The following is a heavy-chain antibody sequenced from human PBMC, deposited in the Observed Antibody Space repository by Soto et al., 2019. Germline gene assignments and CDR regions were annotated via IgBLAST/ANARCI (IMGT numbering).Heavy chain of an antibody. CDR2: TNHSGST. CDR3: ARIRHYDYVWGSYRYRYFDY. CDR1: GGSFSGYY. D-gene: IGHD3-16*02. Sequence: SETLSLTCAVYGGSFSGYYWRWIRQPPGKGLEWIGETNHSGSTNYNPSLKSRVTISVDTSKNQFSLKLSSVTAADTAVYYCARIRHYDYVWGSYRYRYFDYWGQGTLVTVSS. V-gene: IGHV4-34*01. J-gene: IGHJ4*02.